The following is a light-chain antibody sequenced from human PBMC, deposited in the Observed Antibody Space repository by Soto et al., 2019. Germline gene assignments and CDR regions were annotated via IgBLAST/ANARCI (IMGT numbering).Light chain of an antibody. CDR1: SSDVGHYNH. V-gene: IGLV2-14*03. J-gene: IGLJ3*02. CDR2: DVS. CDR3: SSYGGASAPVL. Sequence: QSALTQPASVSGSPGQSITISCTGTSSDVGHYNHVSWYQHHPGKAPKLMIYDVSHRPSGVSNRLSGSKSGNTASLTISGLQSEDEADYYCSSYGGASAPVLFGGGTKLTVL.